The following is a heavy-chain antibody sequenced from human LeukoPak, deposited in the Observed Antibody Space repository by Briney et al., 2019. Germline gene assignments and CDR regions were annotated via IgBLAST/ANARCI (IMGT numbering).Heavy chain of an antibody. V-gene: IGHV4-38-2*01. CDR3: ARVVRVVVPADYYYYMDV. Sequence: SETLSLTCGVSGYSISSGYHWGWIRQPTGKGLEWIGSMSHSGSTYYNPSLKSRVTISVDTSKNQFSVKLSSVTAADTAVYYCARVVRVVVPADYYYYMDVWAKGTTVTVSS. D-gene: IGHD2-2*01. CDR1: GYSISSGYH. CDR2: MSHSGST. J-gene: IGHJ6*03.